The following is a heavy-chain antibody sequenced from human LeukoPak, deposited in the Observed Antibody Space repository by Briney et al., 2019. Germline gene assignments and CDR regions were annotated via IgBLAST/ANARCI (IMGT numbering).Heavy chain of an antibody. D-gene: IGHD3-3*01. Sequence: PSETLSLTCTVSGGSISSSSYYWGWIRQPPGKGLEWIGSIYYSGSTYYNPSLKSRVTISVDTSKNQFSLKLSSVTAADTAVYYCVRRFWSGYYWYNWFDPWAQGTLVTVSS. CDR1: GGSISSSSYY. J-gene: IGHJ5*02. CDR3: VRRFWSGYYWYNWFDP. V-gene: IGHV4-39*07. CDR2: IYYSGST.